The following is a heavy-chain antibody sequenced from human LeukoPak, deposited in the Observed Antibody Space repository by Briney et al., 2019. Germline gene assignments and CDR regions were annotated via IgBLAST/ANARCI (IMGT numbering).Heavy chain of an antibody. CDR2: INTSGST. Sequence: SETLSLTCTVSGGSISNYYRSWIRQPAGKGLEWIGRINTSGSTNCNPSLKGRVTMSVDTSKNQFSLKLTSVTAADTAVYYCAREIATSGGNSRALDYWGQGTLVTVSS. J-gene: IGHJ4*02. D-gene: IGHD4-23*01. V-gene: IGHV4-4*07. CDR3: AREIATSGGNSRALDY. CDR1: GGSISNYY.